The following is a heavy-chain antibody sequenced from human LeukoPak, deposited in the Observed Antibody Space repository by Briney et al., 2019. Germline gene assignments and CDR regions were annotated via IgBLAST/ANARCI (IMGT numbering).Heavy chain of an antibody. Sequence: ASVKVSCKASGGTFSSYAISWVRQAPGQGLEWMGGIIPIFGTANYAQKFQGRVTITADKSTSTAYMELSSLRSEDTAVYYCASNQKTLLWFGELLGYYYYYMDVWGEGTTVTVSS. D-gene: IGHD3-10*01. J-gene: IGHJ6*03. CDR1: GGTFSSYA. V-gene: IGHV1-69*06. CDR3: ASNQKTLLWFGELLGYYYYYMDV. CDR2: IIPIFGTA.